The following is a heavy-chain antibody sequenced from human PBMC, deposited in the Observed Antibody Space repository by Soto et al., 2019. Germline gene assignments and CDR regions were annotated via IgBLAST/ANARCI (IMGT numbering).Heavy chain of an antibody. Sequence: GGSLRLSCAASGFTFSSYGMHWVRQAPGKGLEWVSGISASGGSTYYADSVKGRFTISRDNSRNTLYLQMNNLGAEDTAVFYCAKAIGIACRIFDNWGQGTLVTVSS. CDR1: GFTFSSYG. J-gene: IGHJ4*02. D-gene: IGHD2-21*01. CDR3: AKAIGIACRIFDN. V-gene: IGHV3-23*01. CDR2: ISASGGST.